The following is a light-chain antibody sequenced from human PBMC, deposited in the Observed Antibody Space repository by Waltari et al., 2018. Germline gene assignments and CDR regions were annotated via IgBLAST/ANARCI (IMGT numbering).Light chain of an antibody. J-gene: IGKJ1*01. CDR2: AAS. CDR3: LQYNSYPWA. CDR1: QGIGND. V-gene: IGKV1-17*01. Sequence: DIQMTQSPSSLSASVGDRVPITCRASQGIGNDLGWYQQKPGKAPKRLIYAASTLQSGVPSRLSGSGSGTEFTLTISSLQPEDFASYYCLQYNSYPWAFGQGTKVEIK.